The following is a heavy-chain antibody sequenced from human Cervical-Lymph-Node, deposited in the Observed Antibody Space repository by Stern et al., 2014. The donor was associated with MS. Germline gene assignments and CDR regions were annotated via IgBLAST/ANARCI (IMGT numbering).Heavy chain of an antibody. Sequence: VQLLESGGGVVQPGRSLRLSCAASGFTFSSYGMHWVRQAPGQGLEWVAIISYDGSNNYYADSVKGRFTISRDNSKNTLYLQMNSLRAEDTAVYYCAKGYSSSAALYYYYGMDVWGQGTTVTVSS. V-gene: IGHV3-30*18. CDR3: AKGYSSSAALYYYYGMDV. CDR1: GFTFSSYG. J-gene: IGHJ6*02. D-gene: IGHD6-6*01. CDR2: ISYDGSNN.